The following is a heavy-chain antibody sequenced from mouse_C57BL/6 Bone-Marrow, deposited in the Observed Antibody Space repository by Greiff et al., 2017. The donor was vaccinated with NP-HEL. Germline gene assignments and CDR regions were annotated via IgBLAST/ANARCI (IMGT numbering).Heavy chain of an antibody. Sequence: VHLVESGPGLVAPSQSLSITCTVSGFSLTSYAISWVRQPPGKGLEWLGVIWTGGGTNYNSALKSRLSISKDNSKSQVFLKMNSLQTDDTARYYCARNGGVGSYDYFDYWGQGTTLTVSS. CDR2: IWTGGGT. CDR3: ARNGGVGSYDYFDY. V-gene: IGHV2-9-1*01. J-gene: IGHJ2*01. CDR1: GFSLTSYA. D-gene: IGHD1-1*02.